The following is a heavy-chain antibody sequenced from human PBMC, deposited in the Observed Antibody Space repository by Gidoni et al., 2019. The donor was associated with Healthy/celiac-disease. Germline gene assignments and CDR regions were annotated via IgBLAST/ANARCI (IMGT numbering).Heavy chain of an antibody. V-gene: IGHV3-15*01. J-gene: IGHJ4*02. Sequence: EVQLVESGGGLVKPGGSLRLSCAASGFTFSNAWKSWVRQAPGKGLEWVGRIKSKTDGGTTDYAAPVKGRFTISRDDSKNTLYLQMNSLKTEDTAVYYCTTFDYYDSSGYPYFDYWGQGTLVTVSS. CDR2: IKSKTDGGTT. CDR1: GFTFSNAW. D-gene: IGHD3-22*01. CDR3: TTFDYYDSSGYPYFDY.